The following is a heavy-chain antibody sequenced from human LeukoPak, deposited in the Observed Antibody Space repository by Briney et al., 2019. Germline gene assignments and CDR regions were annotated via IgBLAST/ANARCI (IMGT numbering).Heavy chain of an antibody. V-gene: IGHV4-34*01. CDR2: INHSGST. J-gene: IGHJ6*03. CDR1: GGSFSGYY. D-gene: IGHD5-18*01. CDR3: AKTGGYSYGYYYYYYYYMDV. Sequence: PSETLSLTCAVYGGSFSGYYWSWIRQPPGKGLEWIGEINHSGSTNYNPSLKSRVTISVDTSKNQFSLKLSSVTAADTAVYYCAKTGGYSYGYYYYYYYYMDVWGKGTTVTISS.